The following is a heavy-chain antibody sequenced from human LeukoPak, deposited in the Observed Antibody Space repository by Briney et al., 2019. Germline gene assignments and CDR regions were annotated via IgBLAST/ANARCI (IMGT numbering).Heavy chain of an antibody. CDR3: AKDTVGAVAGSFDY. CDR2: ISWNSGSI. J-gene: IGHJ4*02. V-gene: IGHV3-9*01. CDR1: GFTFDDYA. D-gene: IGHD6-19*01. Sequence: GGSLRLSCAASGFTFDDYAMHWVRQAPGKGLEWVSGISWNSGSIGYADSVKGRFTISRDNAKNSLYLQMNSLRAEDTALYYCAKDTVGAVAGSFDYWGQGTLVTVSS.